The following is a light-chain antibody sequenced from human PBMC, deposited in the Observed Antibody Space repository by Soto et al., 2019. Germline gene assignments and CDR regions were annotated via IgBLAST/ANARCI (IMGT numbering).Light chain of an antibody. CDR3: HQYYTFPWT. V-gene: IGKV1-5*01. Sequence: DIQMTQSPSTLSASVGDRVTITCRASQSINIWLAWYQQRPGKAPKLLISDASSLKSGVPSRFSGSRSGTEFTLTISSLQPDDFVTYYCHQYYTFPWTFGQGTKVEIK. CDR2: DAS. J-gene: IGKJ1*01. CDR1: QSINIW.